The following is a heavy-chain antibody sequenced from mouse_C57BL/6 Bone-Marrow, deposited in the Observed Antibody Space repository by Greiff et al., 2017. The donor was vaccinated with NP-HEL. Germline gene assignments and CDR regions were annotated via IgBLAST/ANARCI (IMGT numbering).Heavy chain of an antibody. CDR2: ISSGSSTI. D-gene: IGHD4-1*01. CDR1: GFTFSDYG. CDR3: AKLGRRYFDV. V-gene: IGHV5-17*01. J-gene: IGHJ1*03. Sequence: EVKLMESGGGLVKPGGSLKLSCAASGFTFSDYGMHWVRQAPEKGLEWVAYISSGSSTIYYADTVKDRFTISRDNAKNTLFLQMTSLRSEDTAMYYCAKLGRRYFDVWGTGTTVTVSS.